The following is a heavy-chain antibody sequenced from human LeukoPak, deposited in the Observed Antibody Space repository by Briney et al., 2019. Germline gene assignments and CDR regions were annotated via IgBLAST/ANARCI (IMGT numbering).Heavy chain of an antibody. V-gene: IGHV4-34*01. Sequence: SETLSLTCAVYGGSFSGYYWSWIRQPPGKGLEWIGEINHSGSTNYNPSLKSRVTISVDTSKNQFSLKRSSVTAADTAVYYCARVFRVPTNYYYYYYMDVWGKGTTVTVSS. J-gene: IGHJ6*03. CDR2: INHSGST. CDR3: ARVFRVPTNYYYYYYMDV. D-gene: IGHD3-10*01. CDR1: GGSFSGYY.